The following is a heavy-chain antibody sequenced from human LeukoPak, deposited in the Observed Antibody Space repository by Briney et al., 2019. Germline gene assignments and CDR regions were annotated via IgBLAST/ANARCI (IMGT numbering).Heavy chain of an antibody. D-gene: IGHD3-10*01. Sequence: PGGSLRLSCAASGFTVSSNYMSWVRQAPGKGLEWVSAISGSGGSTYYADSVKGRFTISRDNSKNTLYLQMNSLRAEGTAVYYCAKDWGYYGSGTQGDGFFDYWGQGTLVTVSS. V-gene: IGHV3-23*01. CDR2: ISGSGGST. J-gene: IGHJ4*02. CDR1: GFTVSSNY. CDR3: AKDWGYYGSGTQGDGFFDY.